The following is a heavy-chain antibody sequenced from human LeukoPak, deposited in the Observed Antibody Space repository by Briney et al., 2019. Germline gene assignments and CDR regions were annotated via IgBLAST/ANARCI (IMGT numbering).Heavy chain of an antibody. CDR3: ARGLSKRYSSSWLDY. Sequence: SETLSLTCAVYGGSFSGYYWSWIRQPPGKGLEWIGEINHSGSTNYNPSLKSRVTISVDTSKNQFSLKLSSVTAADTAVYYCARGLSKRYSSSWLDYWGQGTLVTVSS. D-gene: IGHD6-13*01. CDR2: INHSGST. CDR1: GGSFSGYY. J-gene: IGHJ4*02. V-gene: IGHV4-34*01.